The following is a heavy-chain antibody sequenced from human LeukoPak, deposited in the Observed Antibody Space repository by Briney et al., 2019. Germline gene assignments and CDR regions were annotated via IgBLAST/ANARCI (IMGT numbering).Heavy chain of an antibody. CDR3: ARDGGILYSSAWNDY. CDR2: ISSSSNTI. J-gene: IGHJ4*02. Sequence: GGSLRLSCAASGFTFSSYEMNWVRQAPGKGLEWVSYISSSSNTISYADSVKGRFTISRDNAKNSLSLQMNSLRAEDTAVYYCARDGGILYSSAWNDYWGQGTLVTVSS. V-gene: IGHV3-48*03. CDR1: GFTFSSYE. D-gene: IGHD6-25*01.